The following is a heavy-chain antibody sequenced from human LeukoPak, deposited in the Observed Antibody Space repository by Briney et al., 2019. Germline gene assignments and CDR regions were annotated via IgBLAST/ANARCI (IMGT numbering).Heavy chain of an antibody. CDR3: ADYYDSSQIN. J-gene: IGHJ3*01. CDR2: IYYSGST. D-gene: IGHD3-22*01. V-gene: IGHV4-39*07. CDR1: GGSISSSSYY. Sequence: PSETLSLTCTVSGGSISSSSYYWGWIRQPPGKGLEWIGSIYYSGSTYYNPSLKSRVTISVDTSKNQFSLKLSSVTAADTAVYYCADYYDSSQINWGQGTMVTVSS.